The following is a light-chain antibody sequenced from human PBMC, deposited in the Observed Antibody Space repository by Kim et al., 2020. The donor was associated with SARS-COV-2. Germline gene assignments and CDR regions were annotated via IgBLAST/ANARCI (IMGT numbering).Light chain of an antibody. V-gene: IGKV3-11*01. CDR1: QSVSRY. CDR3: QQRANWAT. Sequence: SLPPGETAPLSCMARQSVSRYLAWYQHKPGQAPRLLIYDASKRATGIPARFSGSGSGTDFTLTISSLEPEDSGIYYCQQRANWATFGQGTKVDIK. CDR2: DAS. J-gene: IGKJ1*01.